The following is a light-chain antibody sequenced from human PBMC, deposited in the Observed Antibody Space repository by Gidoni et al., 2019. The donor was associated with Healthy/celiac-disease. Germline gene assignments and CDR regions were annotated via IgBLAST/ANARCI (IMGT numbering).Light chain of an antibody. CDR1: QSVFYSSNNKNY. CDR2: WAS. J-gene: IGKJ3*01. V-gene: IGKV4-1*01. Sequence: DIVMTQSPDSLAVSLCERATINCKSSQSVFYSSNNKNYLAWYQQKPGQPPKLLIYWASTRESGFPDRFSGSGSGTDFTLTISSLQAEDVAVYYCQQYYSTPFTFGPGTKVDIK. CDR3: QQYYSTPFT.